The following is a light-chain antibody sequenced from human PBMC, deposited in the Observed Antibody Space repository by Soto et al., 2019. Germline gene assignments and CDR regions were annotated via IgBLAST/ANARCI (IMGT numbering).Light chain of an antibody. CDR3: QKYDSAPLT. Sequence: DIEMTQWPPTLSASVVDRVTITCRASQSINNWLAWYQQIPGKAPKLLIFDAFNLESGVSLRFSGSGFGTEFTLTISSLQPEDVATYYCQKYDSAPLTFGGGTRWIS. CDR2: DAF. J-gene: IGKJ4*01. V-gene: IGKV1-5*01. CDR1: QSINNW.